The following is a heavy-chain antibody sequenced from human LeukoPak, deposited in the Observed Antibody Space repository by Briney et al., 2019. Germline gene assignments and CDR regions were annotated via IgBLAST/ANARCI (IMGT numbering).Heavy chain of an antibody. V-gene: IGHV3-23*01. CDR1: GFTFSSYA. Sequence: GGSLRLSCAASGFTFSSYAMSWVRQAPGKGLEWVSAISGSGGSTYYADSVKGRFTISRDNSKNTLYLQMNNLRAEDTAVYYCAKVSVTMIVVVTSDAFDIWGQGTMVTVSS. CDR3: AKVSVTMIVVVTSDAFDI. J-gene: IGHJ3*02. D-gene: IGHD3-22*01. CDR2: ISGSGGST.